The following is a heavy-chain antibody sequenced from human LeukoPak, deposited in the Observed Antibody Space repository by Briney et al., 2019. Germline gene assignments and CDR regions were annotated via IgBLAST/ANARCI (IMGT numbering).Heavy chain of an antibody. V-gene: IGHV3-23*01. D-gene: IGHD6-13*01. CDR1: GFTFSDSA. J-gene: IGHJ4*02. CDR3: AKGPSSSWPGYYFDY. Sequence: GGSLRLSCATSGFTFSDSAMSWVRRGPGKGLEWVSSISGSGGSTYYADSVKGRFTISRDNSKSTLFLHMNSLRAEDTAVYYCAKGPSSSWPGYYFDYWGQGTLVTVSS. CDR2: ISGSGGST.